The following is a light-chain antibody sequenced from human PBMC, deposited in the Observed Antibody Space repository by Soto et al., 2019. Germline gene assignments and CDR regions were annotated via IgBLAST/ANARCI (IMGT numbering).Light chain of an antibody. CDR3: SSYSSSSALDRV. CDR1: SSDVGGYNF. V-gene: IGLV2-14*01. J-gene: IGLJ1*01. Sequence: QSALTQPASVSGSPGQSITISCTGTSSDVGGYNFVSWYQQHPGKAPKLMIYEVSNRPSGVSNRFSGSKSDNTASLTISGLQAKDEADYYCSSYSSSSALDRVFGTGTKLTVL. CDR2: EVS.